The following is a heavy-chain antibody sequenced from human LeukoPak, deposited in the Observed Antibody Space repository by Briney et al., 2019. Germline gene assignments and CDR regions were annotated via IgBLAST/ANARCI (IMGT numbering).Heavy chain of an antibody. CDR3: TGGSITIFGVVIIASFDY. Sequence: GGPLRLSCTASGFTFGDYAMSWFRQAPGKGLEWVGFIRSKAYGGTTDYAAPVKGRFTISRDDSKNTLYLQMNSLKTEDTAVYYCTGGSITIFGVVIIASFDYWGQGTLVTVSS. D-gene: IGHD3-3*01. V-gene: IGHV3-49*03. CDR1: GFTFGDYA. J-gene: IGHJ4*02. CDR2: IRSKAYGGTT.